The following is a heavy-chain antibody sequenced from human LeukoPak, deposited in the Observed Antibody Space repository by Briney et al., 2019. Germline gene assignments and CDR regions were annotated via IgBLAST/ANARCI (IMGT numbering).Heavy chain of an antibody. D-gene: IGHD2-15*01. CDR1: GFSFSDYY. J-gene: IGHJ4*02. V-gene: IGHV3-11*04. CDR3: AKGSYCSGGSCYYDPFDY. CDR2: ISGTGNSV. Sequence: GGSLRLSCAASGFSFSDYYMTWIRQAPGKGLEWLSYISGTGNSVYYAGSVKGRFTISRGNAKNSLYLQMNSLRDEDTAVYYCAKGSYCSGGSCYYDPFDYWGQGTLVTVSS.